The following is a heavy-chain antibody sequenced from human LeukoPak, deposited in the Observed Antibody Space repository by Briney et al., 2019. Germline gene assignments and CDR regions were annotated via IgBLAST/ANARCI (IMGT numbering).Heavy chain of an antibody. V-gene: IGHV4-59*08. CDR2: VFYSGTT. Sequence: PSATLSLTCTVSSGSMRYYHCCCLRPPPAKVLEWLDHVFYSGTTNYNASLMSRLTISLDTTKNQFSLDLDSVTAADTATYYCARHSLEWGLLGNDAFDIWGQGTMVAVSS. CDR3: ARHSLEWGLLGNDAFDI. CDR1: SGSMRYYH. J-gene: IGHJ3*02. D-gene: IGHD1-26*01.